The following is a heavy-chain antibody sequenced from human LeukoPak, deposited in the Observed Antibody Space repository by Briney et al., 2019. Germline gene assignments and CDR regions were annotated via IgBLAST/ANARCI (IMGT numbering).Heavy chain of an antibody. Sequence: GGSLRLSCAASGFTFSSYAMSWVRQVPGKGLEWVSSISSSSSYIYYADSVKGRFTISREHAKNSLYLQMNSLRAEDTAVYYCARDRVLYCSSTSCLYSRDYYYGMDVWGQGTTVTVSS. J-gene: IGHJ6*02. CDR1: GFTFSSYA. CDR3: ARDRVLYCSSTSCLYSRDYYYGMDV. V-gene: IGHV3-21*01. D-gene: IGHD2-2*01. CDR2: ISSSSSYI.